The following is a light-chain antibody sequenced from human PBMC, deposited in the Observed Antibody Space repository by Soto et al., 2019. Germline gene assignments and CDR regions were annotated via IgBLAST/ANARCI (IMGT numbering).Light chain of an antibody. Sequence: IQMPQYPSSLSASVGDRVTITCRASQSIDRWLVWYQQKPGKAPKLLIYDASILKSGVPSRFSGSGSGTEFTLTISSLQPDDFATYYCQQYNGYSTWTFGQGTKVDIK. CDR3: QQYNGYSTWT. V-gene: IGKV1-5*01. J-gene: IGKJ1*01. CDR2: DAS. CDR1: QSIDRW.